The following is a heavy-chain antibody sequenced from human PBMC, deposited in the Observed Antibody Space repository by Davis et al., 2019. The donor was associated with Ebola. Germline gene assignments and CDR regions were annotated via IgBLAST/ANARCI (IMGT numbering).Heavy chain of an antibody. CDR1: GYIFTSYA. V-gene: IGHV1-3*01. D-gene: IGHD4-17*01. J-gene: IGHJ4*02. CDR3: ARDFGDFGSYFDY. CDR2: PNVGTGNT. Sequence: ASVKVSCKASGYIFTSYAMHWVRQTPGQGLEWMGWPNVGTGNTKYSQKFQDKVTFTWDTSASTAYMELITLTYEDTAVYSCARDFGDFGSYFDYWGQGTRVTVSS.